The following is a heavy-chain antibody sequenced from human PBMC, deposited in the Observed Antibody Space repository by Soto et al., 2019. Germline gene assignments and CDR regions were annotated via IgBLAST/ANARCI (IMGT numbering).Heavy chain of an antibody. D-gene: IGHD1-1*01. J-gene: IGHJ4*02. Sequence: QVHLVQSGAEVKKPGASVKVSCKGSGYAFTTYGITWVRQAPGQGLEWMGWISAHNGNRNYAQKLQGRVTVTRDTSTSTAYMELRSLRSDDTAVYNCARGRYGDYWGQGALVTVSS. CDR1: GYAFTTYG. V-gene: IGHV1-18*01. CDR3: ARGRYGDY. CDR2: ISAHNGNR.